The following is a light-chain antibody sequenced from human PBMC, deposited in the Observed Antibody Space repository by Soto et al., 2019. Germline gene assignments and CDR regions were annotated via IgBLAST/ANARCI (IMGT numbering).Light chain of an antibody. V-gene: IGKV3-20*01. J-gene: IGKJ1*01. CDR2: GAS. CDR1: QSLTNNY. Sequence: EIVFTHSPATLSFSAVERATLSCRASQSLTNNYFAWYQQKPGRALRLLIDGASTRATGIPDRFSGSGSGTDFTLTISRLEPEDVAVYYCQQHEAVVTFGQGTKVDIK. CDR3: QQHEAVVT.